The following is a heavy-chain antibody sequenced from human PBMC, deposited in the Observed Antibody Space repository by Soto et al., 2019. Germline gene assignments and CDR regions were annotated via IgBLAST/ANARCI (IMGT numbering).Heavy chain of an antibody. CDR3: AATYYYDSSGYLNYGMDV. D-gene: IGHD3-22*01. CDR1: GGSISSSSYY. V-gene: IGHV4-39*01. Sequence: QLQLQESGPGLVKPSETLSLTRTVSGGSISSSSYYWGWIRQPPGKGLGWIGSIYYSGSTYYNPSLKSRVTISVDTSKNQFSLKLSSVTAADTAVYYCAATYYYDSSGYLNYGMDVWGQGTTVTVSS. J-gene: IGHJ6*02. CDR2: IYYSGST.